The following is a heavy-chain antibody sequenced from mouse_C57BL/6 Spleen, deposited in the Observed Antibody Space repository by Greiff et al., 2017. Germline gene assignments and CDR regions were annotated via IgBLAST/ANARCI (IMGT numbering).Heavy chain of an antibody. Sequence: EVKVEESGGGLVQPGGSMKLSCVASGFTFSNYWMNWVRQSPEKGLEWVAQIRLKSDNYATHYAESVKGRFTISRDDSKSSVYLHMNNLRAEDTGIYYCTAPYGYFDVWGTGTTVTVSS. J-gene: IGHJ1*03. V-gene: IGHV6-3*01. CDR3: TAPYGYFDV. CDR2: IRLKSDNYAT. CDR1: GFTFSNYW.